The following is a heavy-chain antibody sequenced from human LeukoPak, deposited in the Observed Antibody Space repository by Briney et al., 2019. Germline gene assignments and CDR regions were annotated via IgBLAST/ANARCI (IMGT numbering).Heavy chain of an antibody. CDR3: ARGNSGWFGYFEN. J-gene: IGHJ4*02. V-gene: IGHV3-23*01. Sequence: GGSLRLSCAASGFTFSSYAMSWVRQAPGKGLEWVSAISGSGSSTYYADSVKGRFTISRDNSKNTLYLQMNSLRAEDTAVYYCARGNSGWFGYFENWGQGTLVSVSS. CDR1: GFTFSSYA. D-gene: IGHD6-19*01. CDR2: ISGSGSST.